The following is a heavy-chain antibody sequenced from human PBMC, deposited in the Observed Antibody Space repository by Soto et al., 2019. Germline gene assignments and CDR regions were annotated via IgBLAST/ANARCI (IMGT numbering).Heavy chain of an antibody. D-gene: IGHD3-22*01. CDR1: GGSISSGDYY. Sequence: PSETLSLTCTVSGGSISSGDYYWSWIRQPPGKGLEWIGYIYYSGSTYYNPSLKSRVTISVDTSKNQFSLKLSSVTAADTAVYYCARASYDLDNWFDPWGQGTLVTVSS. CDR2: IYYSGST. CDR3: ARASYDLDNWFDP. V-gene: IGHV4-30-4*01. J-gene: IGHJ5*02.